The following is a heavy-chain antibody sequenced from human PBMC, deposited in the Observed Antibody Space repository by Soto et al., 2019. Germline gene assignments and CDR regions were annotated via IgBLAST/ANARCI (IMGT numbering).Heavy chain of an antibody. CDR3: ATTGGY. V-gene: IGHV3-7*05. Sequence: EVQLVESGGGLVQPGGSLRLSCAASEFTFIGSWMKWVRQAPGRGLAWVATIKQEGSEKYYVDSAKGRFTISRDTAKNSLYLQMNSLRAEDTAVYYCATTGGYWGQGTLVTVSS. D-gene: IGHD3-10*01. J-gene: IGHJ4*02. CDR1: EFTFIGSW. CDR2: IKQEGSEK.